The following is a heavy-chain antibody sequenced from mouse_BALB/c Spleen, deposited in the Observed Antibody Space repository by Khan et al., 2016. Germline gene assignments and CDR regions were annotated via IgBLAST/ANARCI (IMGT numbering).Heavy chain of an antibody. V-gene: IGHV5-6-5*01. CDR3: AREDYGNYGDYFDY. CDR2: ISSGGST. J-gene: IGHJ2*01. CDR1: GCTFSSYA. Sequence: EVELVESGGGLVKPGGSLKLSCAASGCTFSSYAMSWVRQTPEKRLEWVASISSGGSTYYPDSVKGRFTISRDNARNILNLQLSSLRSEDTAMYYCAREDYGNYGDYFDYWGQGTTLTVSS. D-gene: IGHD2-1*01.